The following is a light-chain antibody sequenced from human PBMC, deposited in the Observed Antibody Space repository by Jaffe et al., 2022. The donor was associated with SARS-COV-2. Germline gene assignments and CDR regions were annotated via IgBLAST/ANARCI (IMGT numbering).Light chain of an antibody. CDR3: CSYTTSSTLDVV. J-gene: IGLJ2*01. CDR2: DVI. V-gene: IGLV2-14*01. CDR1: SSDVGGYDY. Sequence: QSALTQPASVSGSPGQSITISCTGTSSDVGGYDYVSWYQHHPGKAPKLMIYDVINRPSGVPGRFSGSKSGNTASLAISGLQAEDEADYYCCSYTTSSTLDVVFGGGTKLTVL.